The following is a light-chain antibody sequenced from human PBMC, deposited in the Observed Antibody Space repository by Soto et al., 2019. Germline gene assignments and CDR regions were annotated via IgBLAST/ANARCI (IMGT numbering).Light chain of an antibody. CDR3: QQYNSYSSAWT. J-gene: IGKJ1*01. CDR1: QSISGW. Sequence: DIQMTQSPSTLSASVGDRVTITCRASQSISGWLAWYQQKPGKAPRLLIYDASSLKSGVPSRFSGSGSGTEFTLTISSLQPDDFATYYCQQYNSYSSAWTCGQGTKVEIK. CDR2: DAS. V-gene: IGKV1-5*01.